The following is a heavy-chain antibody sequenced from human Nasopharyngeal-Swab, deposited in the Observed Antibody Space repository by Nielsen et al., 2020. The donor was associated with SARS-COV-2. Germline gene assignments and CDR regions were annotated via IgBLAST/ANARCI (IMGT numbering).Heavy chain of an antibody. D-gene: IGHD2-2*01. CDR3: ARGRYCSSTSCRSLMDV. CDR1: GFTFSDYY. Sequence: GGSLRLSCAASGFTFSDYYMSWILQAPGKGLEWVSYISSSGSTIYYADSVKGRFTISRDNAKNSLYLQMNSLRAEDTAVYYCARGRYCSSTSCRSLMDVWGKGTTVTVSS. V-gene: IGHV3-11*04. J-gene: IGHJ6*03. CDR2: ISSSGSTI.